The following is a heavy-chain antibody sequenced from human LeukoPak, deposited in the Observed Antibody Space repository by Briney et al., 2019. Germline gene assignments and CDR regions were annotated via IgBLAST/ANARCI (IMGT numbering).Heavy chain of an antibody. V-gene: IGHV4-39*07. CDR3: AREAKTGRGGSGTLDAFDI. CDR1: GGSISSSSYY. Sequence: SETLSLTCTVSGGSISSSSYYWAWIRQPPGKGLEWIASGDYSGGTYYNPSLESRVAISADMSKNQISLKLTSVTGADTAVYYCAREAKTGRGGSGTLDAFDIWGQGTMVTVSS. J-gene: IGHJ3*02. CDR2: GDYSGGT. D-gene: IGHD3-10*01.